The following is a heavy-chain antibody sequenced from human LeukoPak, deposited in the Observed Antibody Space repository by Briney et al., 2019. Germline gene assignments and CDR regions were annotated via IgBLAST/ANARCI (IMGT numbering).Heavy chain of an antibody. V-gene: IGHV1-18*01. J-gene: IGHJ5*02. CDR1: GYIFTSYG. D-gene: IGHD3-3*02. Sequence: ASVKVSCKASGYIFTSYGISWVRQAPGQGLEWMGWINTYNGNTKYAQKVQGRVTMTTDTSTSTAYMEVRSLTSDDTAVYYCARDLVHHRLLAAVYNWFDPWGQGTLVTVSS. CDR3: ARDLVHHRLLAAVYNWFDP. CDR2: INTYNGNT.